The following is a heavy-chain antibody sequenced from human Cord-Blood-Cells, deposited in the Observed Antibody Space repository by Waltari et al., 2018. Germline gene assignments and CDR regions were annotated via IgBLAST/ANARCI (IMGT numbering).Heavy chain of an antibody. D-gene: IGHD3-22*01. V-gene: IGHV3-48*03. CDR2: ISSSGSTI. Sequence: VESGGGLVQPGGSLRLSCAASGFTFSSYEMNWVRQAPGKGLEWVSYISSSGSTIYYADSVKGRFTISRDNAKNSLYLQMNSLRAEDTAVYYCARVGGYYDSSGYFDYWGQGTLVTVSS. CDR3: ARVGGYYDSSGYFDY. J-gene: IGHJ4*02. CDR1: GFTFSSYE.